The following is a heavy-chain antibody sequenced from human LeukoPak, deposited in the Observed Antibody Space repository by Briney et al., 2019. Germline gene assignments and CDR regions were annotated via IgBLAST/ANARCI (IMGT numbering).Heavy chain of an antibody. Sequence: GGSLRLSCAASGFTFSSYAMHWVRQAPGKGLEWVAVISYDGSNKYYADSVKGRFTISRDNSKNTLYLQMNSLRAEDTAVYYCARDGRSYYYGSGSYYNGPYWGQGTLVTVSS. CDR3: ARDGRSYYYGSGSYYNGPY. J-gene: IGHJ4*02. CDR2: ISYDGSNK. V-gene: IGHV3-30-3*01. D-gene: IGHD3-10*01. CDR1: GFTFSSYA.